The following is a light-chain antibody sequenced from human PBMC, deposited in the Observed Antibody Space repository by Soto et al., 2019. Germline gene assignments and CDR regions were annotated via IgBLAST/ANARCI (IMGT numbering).Light chain of an antibody. CDR2: GNS. Sequence: QSALTQPASMSGAPGQRVTISCTGSISNIGAHYDVHWYQQLPGTAPKLLIYGNSNRPSGVPDRFSGSKSGTSASLAITGLQAEDEADYYCQSYDNSLRLYVFGTGTKVTVL. CDR1: ISNIGAHYD. CDR3: QSYDNSLRLYV. J-gene: IGLJ1*01. V-gene: IGLV1-40*01.